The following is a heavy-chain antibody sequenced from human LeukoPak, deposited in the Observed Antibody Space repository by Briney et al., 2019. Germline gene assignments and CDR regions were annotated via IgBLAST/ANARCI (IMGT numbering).Heavy chain of an antibody. CDR1: GGSISSYY. Sequence: SETLSLTCTVSGGSISSYYWSWIRQPPGKGLEWIGEINHSGSTNYNPSLKSRVTISVDTSKNQFSLKLSSVTAADTAVYYCARVRTIFGSDYWGQGTLVTVSS. V-gene: IGHV4-34*01. CDR3: ARVRTIFGSDY. D-gene: IGHD3-3*01. J-gene: IGHJ4*02. CDR2: INHSGST.